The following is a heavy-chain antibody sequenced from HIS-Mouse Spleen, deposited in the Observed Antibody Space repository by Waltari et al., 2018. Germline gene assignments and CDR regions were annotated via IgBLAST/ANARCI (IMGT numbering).Heavy chain of an antibody. V-gene: IGHV3-30*18. Sequence: QVQLVESGGGVVQPGRSLRLSCAASGSTFSSYGIHWVRQAPGKGLEWVAVISYDGSNKYYADSVKGRFTISRDNSKNTLYLQMNSLRAEDKAVYYCAKDRLYDSSGYYFDAFDIWGQGTMVTVSS. J-gene: IGHJ3*02. CDR2: ISYDGSNK. CDR1: GSTFSSYG. D-gene: IGHD3-22*01. CDR3: AKDRLYDSSGYYFDAFDI.